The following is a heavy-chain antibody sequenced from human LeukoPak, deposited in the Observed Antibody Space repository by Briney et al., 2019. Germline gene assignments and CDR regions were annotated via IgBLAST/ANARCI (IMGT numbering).Heavy chain of an antibody. CDR2: ISSSSSYI. D-gene: IGHD3-22*01. J-gene: IGHJ3*02. CDR1: GFTFSSYG. Sequence: GGSLRLSCAASGFTFSSYGMNWVRQAPGKGLEWVSSISSSSSYIYHADSVKGRFTISRDNAKNSLYLQMNSLRAEDTAVYYCAIRPTYYDSSGYSTEYSFDIWGQGTMVTVPS. V-gene: IGHV3-21*01. CDR3: AIRPTYYDSSGYSTEYSFDI.